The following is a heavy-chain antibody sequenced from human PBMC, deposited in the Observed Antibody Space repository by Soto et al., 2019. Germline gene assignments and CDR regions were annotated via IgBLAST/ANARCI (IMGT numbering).Heavy chain of an antibody. J-gene: IGHJ5*02. CDR3: ATGTVRDNWFDP. D-gene: IGHD1-1*01. CDR2: IIPIFVTA. Sequence: ASVKVSCKASGGTFSSYASSWERQAPGQGLEWMGGIIPIFVTANYAQKFQGRVTITADESTSTAYMELSSLRSEDTAVYYCATGTVRDNWFDPWGQGTLVTVSS. CDR1: GGTFSSYA. V-gene: IGHV1-69*13.